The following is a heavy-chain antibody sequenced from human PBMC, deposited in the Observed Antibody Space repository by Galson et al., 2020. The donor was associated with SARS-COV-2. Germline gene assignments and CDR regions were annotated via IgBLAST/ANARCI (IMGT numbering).Heavy chain of an antibody. CDR2: IYYSGST. CDR3: AVGAEERRIIVVVPYYYSYMDV. J-gene: IGHJ6*03. D-gene: IGHD2-15*01. Sequence: SETLSLTCTVSGGSISSSSYYWGWIRQPPGKGLEWIGSIYYSGSTYYNPSPKSRVTISVDTSKNQFSLSLSSVTAADTAVYYCAVGAEERRIIVVVPYYYSYMDVWGSGTTVTVSS. CDR1: GGSISSSSYY. V-gene: IGHV4-39*07.